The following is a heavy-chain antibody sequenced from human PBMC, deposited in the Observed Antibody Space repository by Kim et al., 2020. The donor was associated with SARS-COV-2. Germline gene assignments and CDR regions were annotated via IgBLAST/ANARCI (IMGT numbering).Heavy chain of an antibody. CDR1: GGTFSSYA. V-gene: IGHV1-69*13. Sequence: SVKVSCKASGGTFSSYAISWVRQAPGQGLEWMGGIIPIFGTANYAQKFQGRVTITADESTSTAYMELSSLRSEDTAVYYCASDGSYSLYYYYYMDVWGKGTTGTVSS. D-gene: IGHD1-26*01. J-gene: IGHJ6*03. CDR2: IIPIFGTA. CDR3: ASDGSYSLYYYYYMDV.